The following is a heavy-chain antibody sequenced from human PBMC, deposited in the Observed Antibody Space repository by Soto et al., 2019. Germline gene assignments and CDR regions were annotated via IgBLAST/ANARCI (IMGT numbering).Heavy chain of an antibody. CDR3: AHIQRYNWNDGEWFDP. D-gene: IGHD1-1*01. CDR1: GFSLRTSGVA. J-gene: IGHJ5*02. CDR2: IYWNDDK. V-gene: IGHV2-5*01. Sequence: QITLKESGPTLVKPTQTLTLTCTFSGFSLRTSGVAVGWIRQPPGKALEWLALIYWNDDKRYRPSLKGRLTIAKDTSKNQVVLTTTNKDPVDTATYYCAHIQRYNWNDGEWFDPWGQGILVTVSS.